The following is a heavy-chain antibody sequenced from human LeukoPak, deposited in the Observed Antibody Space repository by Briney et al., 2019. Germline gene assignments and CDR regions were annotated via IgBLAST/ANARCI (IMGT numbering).Heavy chain of an antibody. CDR3: ARDNTSARRGHDY. V-gene: IGHV4-31*03. J-gene: IGHJ4*02. CDR2: IYYSGST. CDR1: GGSISSGGYY. D-gene: IGHD2-2*01. Sequence: SETLSLTCTVSGGSISSGGYYWSWIRQHPGKGLEWIGYIYYSGSTYYNPSLKSRVTISVDTSKNQFSLKLSSVTAADTAVYYCARDNTSARRGHDYWGQGTLVTVSS.